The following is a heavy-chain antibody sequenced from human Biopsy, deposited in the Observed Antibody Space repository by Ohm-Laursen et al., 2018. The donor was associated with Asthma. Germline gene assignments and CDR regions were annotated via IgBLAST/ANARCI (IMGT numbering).Heavy chain of an antibody. CDR3: ARGDSSNWSHYYFDY. J-gene: IGHJ4*02. CDR2: IYSGGTS. Sequence: SLRLSCAALGFAVSRDHMFWVRQAPGKGLEWVSVIYSGGTSHTADPARGRFTISRDYSKNTLYLQMHSPRAEDTAVYYCARGDSSNWSHYYFDYWGQGTLVTVSS. D-gene: IGHD3-22*01. CDR1: GFAVSRDH. V-gene: IGHV3-53*01.